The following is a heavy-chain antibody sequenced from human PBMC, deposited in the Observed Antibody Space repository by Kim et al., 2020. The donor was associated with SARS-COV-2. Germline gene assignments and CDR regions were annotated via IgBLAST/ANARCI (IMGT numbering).Heavy chain of an antibody. D-gene: IGHD6-19*01. CDR2: IYYSGST. CDR3: ARGGAYSSGWYDY. CDR1: GGSISSYY. V-gene: IGHV4-59*13. Sequence: SETLSLTCTVSGGSISSYYWSWIRQPPGKGLEWIGYIYYSGSTNYNPSLKSRVTISVDTSKNQFSLKLSSVTAADTAVYYCARGGAYSSGWYDYWGQGTL. J-gene: IGHJ4*02.